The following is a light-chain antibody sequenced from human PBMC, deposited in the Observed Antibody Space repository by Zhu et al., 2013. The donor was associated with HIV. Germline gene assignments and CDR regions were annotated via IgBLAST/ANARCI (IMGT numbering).Light chain of an antibody. J-gene: IGKJ2*01. CDR2: KAS. Sequence: DIQMTQSPSTLSASVGDRVIITCRASQSISSWLAWYQQKPGKAPKLLIYKASTLESGVPSRFSGSGSGTDFTLTISSLQPDDFATYYCQQYNTYSQAYTFGQGTKLEIK. CDR3: QQYNTYSQAYT. CDR1: QSISSW. V-gene: IGKV1-5*03.